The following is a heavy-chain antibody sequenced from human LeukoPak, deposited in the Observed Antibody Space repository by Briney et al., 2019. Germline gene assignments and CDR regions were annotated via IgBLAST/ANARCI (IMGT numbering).Heavy chain of an antibody. V-gene: IGHV1-18*01. CDR3: ARSELSWSTGYYPFDY. D-gene: IGHD3-22*01. CDR2: SSTYNGNT. CDR1: GYTFTTYG. Sequence: AASVKVSCKASGYTFTTYGISWVRQAPGQGLEWMGWSSTYNGNTKYAQKLQGRVTMTTDTSTNTAYMELRSLRSDDTAVYYCARSELSWSTGYYPFDYWGQGTLVTVSS. J-gene: IGHJ4*02.